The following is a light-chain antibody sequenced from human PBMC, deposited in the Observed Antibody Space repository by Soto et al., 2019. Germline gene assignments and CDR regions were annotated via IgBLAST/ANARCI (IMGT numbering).Light chain of an antibody. J-gene: IGLJ1*01. V-gene: IGLV2-23*02. CDR3: CSYAGSSTLV. CDR2: EVS. Sequence: QSALTQPASVSGSPGQSITISCTGTSSDVGSYNLVSWYQQHPGKAPKLMIYEVSKRPSGVSNRFSGSKSGNTASLTISGLQAEDEADYYCCSYAGSSTLVFGTGTKVPS. CDR1: SSDVGSYNL.